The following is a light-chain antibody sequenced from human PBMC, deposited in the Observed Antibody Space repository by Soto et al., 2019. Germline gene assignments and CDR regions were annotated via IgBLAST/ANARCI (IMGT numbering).Light chain of an antibody. J-gene: IGLJ1*01. Sequence: QSVLTQPPSASGTPGQRVTISCSGSSSNIGSNTVNWYQQLPGTAPKLLIYSNNQRPSGVPDRFSGSKSGTSASLAISGSQSEDEDDYYCAAWDDSLNGHVFGTGTKLTVL. CDR3: AAWDDSLNGHV. CDR2: SNN. V-gene: IGLV1-44*01. CDR1: SSNIGSNT.